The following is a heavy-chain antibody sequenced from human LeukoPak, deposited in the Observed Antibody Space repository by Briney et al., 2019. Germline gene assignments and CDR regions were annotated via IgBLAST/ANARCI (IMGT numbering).Heavy chain of an antibody. J-gene: IGHJ4*02. D-gene: IGHD2-15*01. CDR3: AKDSVVVESGGFFDY. V-gene: IGHV3-23*01. CDR1: GFTFSSYA. Sequence: GGSLRLSRADSGFTFSSYAMSRVRQAPGKGLEWVSAISGSGGSTYYADSVKGRFTISRDNSKNTLYLQMNSLRAEDTAVYYCAKDSVVVESGGFFDYWGQGTLVSVSS. CDR2: ISGSGGST.